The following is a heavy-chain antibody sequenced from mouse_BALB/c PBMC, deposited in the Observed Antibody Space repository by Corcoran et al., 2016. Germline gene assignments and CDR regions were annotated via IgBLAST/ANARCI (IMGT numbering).Heavy chain of an antibody. V-gene: IGHV1-26*01. CDR3: ARDADWYFDV. J-gene: IGHJ1*01. CDR2: INPNNGGT. Sequence: EVQLQQSGPELVKPGASVKMSCKASGYTFTDYYMKWVNQSHGKSLEWIVDINPNNGGTSYNQKFKGKATLTVDKSSSTAYMQLNSLTSEDSAVYYCARDADWYFDVWGAGTTVTVSS. CDR1: GYTFTDYY.